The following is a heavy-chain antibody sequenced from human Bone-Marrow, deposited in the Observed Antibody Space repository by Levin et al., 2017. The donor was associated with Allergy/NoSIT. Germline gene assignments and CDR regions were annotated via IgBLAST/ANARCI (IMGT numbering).Heavy chain of an antibody. D-gene: IGHD2-2*02. CDR3: AAAIPPKGEAGFDY. V-gene: IGHV4-31*03. CDR1: GGSISNGGYY. Sequence: SETLSLTCSVSGGSISNGGYYWNWIRQHPGKGLEWVGYIYNSGSTYYNPSLKSRVAISADTSKSQVSLKVTSVTAADTAVYYCAAAIPPKGEAGFDYWGQGILVTVSS. CDR2: IYNSGST. J-gene: IGHJ4*02.